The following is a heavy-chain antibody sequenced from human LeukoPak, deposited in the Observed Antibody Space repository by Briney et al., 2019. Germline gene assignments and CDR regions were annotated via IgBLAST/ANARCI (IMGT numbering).Heavy chain of an antibody. CDR3: ATDIVVVPAAPAPPDYYYYYGMDV. Sequence: GGSLRLSCAASGFTFSSYAMSWVRQAPGKGLEWVSAISGSGGSTYYADSVKGRFTISRDNSKNTLYLQMNSLRAEDTAVYYCATDIVVVPAAPAPPDYYYYYGMDVWGQGTTATVSS. D-gene: IGHD2-2*01. V-gene: IGHV3-23*01. CDR1: GFTFSSYA. CDR2: ISGSGGST. J-gene: IGHJ6*02.